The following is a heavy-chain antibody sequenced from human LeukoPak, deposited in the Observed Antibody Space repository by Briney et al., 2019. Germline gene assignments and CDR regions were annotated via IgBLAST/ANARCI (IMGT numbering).Heavy chain of an antibody. D-gene: IGHD3-16*02. Sequence: GASVKVSCKASGYAFTTYYMHWVRQAPGQGLEWMGIIGDSTYYAPKFQGRVTMTRDTSTSTVYMELSSLRSEDTAVYYCARDRKISAFGGVIALGDWFDPWGQGTLVTVSS. CDR3: ARDRKISAFGGVIALGDWFDP. CDR2: IGDST. J-gene: IGHJ5*02. CDR1: GYAFTTYY. V-gene: IGHV1-46*01.